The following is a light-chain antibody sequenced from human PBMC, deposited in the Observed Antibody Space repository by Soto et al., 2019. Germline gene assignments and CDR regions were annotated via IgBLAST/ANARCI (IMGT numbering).Light chain of an antibody. J-gene: IGKJ1*01. Sequence: IQTAQSPSTLSASVVARRTITCRASQSISSWLAWYQQKPGKAPKLLIYDASSLESGVPSRFSGSGSGTEFTLTISSLQPDDFATYYCQQYNSYSPTTFGQGTKV. CDR1: QSISSW. CDR2: DAS. V-gene: IGKV1-5*01. CDR3: QQYNSYSPTT.